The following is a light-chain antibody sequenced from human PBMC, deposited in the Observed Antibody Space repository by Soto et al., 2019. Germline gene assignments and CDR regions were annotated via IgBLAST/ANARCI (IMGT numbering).Light chain of an antibody. Sequence: QSVLTQPASVSGSPGQAITISCTGTSSDVGGYNYVSWYQQHPGKAPKLMIYDVSNRPSGVSNRFSGSKSGNTASLTISGLQAEDEDDYYCSSYTSRRTRYVFGTGTKVTV. CDR3: SSYTSRRTRYV. CDR1: SSDVGGYNY. V-gene: IGLV2-14*01. CDR2: DVS. J-gene: IGLJ1*01.